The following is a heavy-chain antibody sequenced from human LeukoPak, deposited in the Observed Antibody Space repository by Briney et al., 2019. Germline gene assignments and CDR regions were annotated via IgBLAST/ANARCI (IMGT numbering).Heavy chain of an antibody. CDR2: IIPIFGTA. D-gene: IGHD2-8*01. CDR1: GGTFSSYA. Sequence: SVKVSCKASGGTFSSYAISWVRQAPGQGLEWMGGIIPIFGTANYAQKFQGRVTITTDESTSTAYMELSSLGSEDTAVYYCAVVSNIVLMVYAYFDYWGQGTLVTASS. CDR3: AVVSNIVLMVYAYFDY. J-gene: IGHJ4*02. V-gene: IGHV1-69*05.